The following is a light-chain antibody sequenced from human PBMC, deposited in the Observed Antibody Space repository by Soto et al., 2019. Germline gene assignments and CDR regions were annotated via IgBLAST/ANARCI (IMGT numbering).Light chain of an antibody. J-gene: IGLJ3*02. Sequence: QSALTQPPSASGSPGQSVTISCTGTSSDVGGYNYVSWYQQHPGKAPKLMIYDVSKRPSGVADRFSGSKSGNTASLTISGLRAEDEADYYCSSYAGSSNLVFGGGTKLTVL. CDR2: DVS. CDR3: SSYAGSSNLV. CDR1: SSDVGGYNY. V-gene: IGLV2-8*01.